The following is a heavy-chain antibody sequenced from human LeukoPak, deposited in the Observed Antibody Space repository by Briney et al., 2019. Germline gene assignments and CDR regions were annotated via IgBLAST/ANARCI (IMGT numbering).Heavy chain of an antibody. J-gene: IGHJ6*03. CDR1: GYTFTSYD. D-gene: IGHD6-19*01. CDR3: ARAAVAGRGEFYYMDV. V-gene: IGHV1-8*01. CDR2: MNPNSGNT. Sequence: ASVKVSCKASGYTFTSYDINWVRQATGQGLEWMGWMNPNSGNTGYAQKFQGRVAMTRNTSISTAHMELSSLRSEDTAVYYCARAAVAGRGEFYYMDVWGKGTTVTISS.